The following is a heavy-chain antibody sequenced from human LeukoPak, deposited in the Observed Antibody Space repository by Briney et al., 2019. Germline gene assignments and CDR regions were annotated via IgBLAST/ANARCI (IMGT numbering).Heavy chain of an antibody. CDR3: ARGGRVDESGVFYYGAYFDY. CDR2: INHSGST. J-gene: IGHJ4*02. Sequence: SETLSLTCAVYGVSFSGYYWSWIRQPPGKGLEWIGEINHSGSTNYNPSLKSRVTISVDTSKNQFSLKVSSVPAADTTVYYCARGGRVDESGVFYYGAYFDYWGQGTLVTVSS. V-gene: IGHV4-34*01. D-gene: IGHD3-22*01. CDR1: GVSFSGYY.